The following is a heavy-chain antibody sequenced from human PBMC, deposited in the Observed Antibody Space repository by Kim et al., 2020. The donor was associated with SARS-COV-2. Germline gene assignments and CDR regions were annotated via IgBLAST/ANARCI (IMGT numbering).Heavy chain of an antibody. V-gene: IGHV4-39*01. J-gene: IGHJ3*02. CDR1: GRSISSSSYY. Sequence: SETLSLTCTVSGRSISSSSYYWGWIRQPPGKGLEWIGSIYYSGSTYYNPSLKSRVTISVDTSKNQFSLKLSSVTAADTAVYYCASPGPSSDGGVLIWGQGTMVTVSS. CDR2: IYYSGST. CDR3: ASPGPSSDGGVLI. D-gene: IGHD3-16*01.